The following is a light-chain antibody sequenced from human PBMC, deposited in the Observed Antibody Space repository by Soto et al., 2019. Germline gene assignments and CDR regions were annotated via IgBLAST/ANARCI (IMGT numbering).Light chain of an antibody. J-gene: IGKJ3*01. CDR2: DAS. CDR3: QQRSNWPT. V-gene: IGKV3-11*01. Sequence: VLSQSPGRLSLSPGETATLSCRASQSVPSTYFAWYQQKSGQPPRLLIYDASNRATGIPARFSGGGSGTDFTLTISSLEPEDFAVYYCQQRSNWPTFGPGTKVDIK. CDR1: QSVPSTY.